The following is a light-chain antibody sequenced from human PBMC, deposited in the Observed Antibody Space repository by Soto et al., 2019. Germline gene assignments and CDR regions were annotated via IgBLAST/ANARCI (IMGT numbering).Light chain of an antibody. J-gene: IGKJ1*01. Sequence: EVVLTQSPATLSLSPGERATLSCRASQSISNFLAWYQQKPGQAPRLLIYDASNRATGIPARFSGSGSGTDFTLTISSLEPEDFAVYYCQQRSNWPPWTFGQGSNVDI. V-gene: IGKV3-11*01. CDR2: DAS. CDR1: QSISNF. CDR3: QQRSNWPPWT.